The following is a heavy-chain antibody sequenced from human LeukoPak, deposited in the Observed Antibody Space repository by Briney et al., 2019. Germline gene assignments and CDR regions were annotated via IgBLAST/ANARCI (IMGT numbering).Heavy chain of an antibody. Sequence: PGGSLRLSCAASGFTVSSNYMSWVRQAPGKGLEWVSYISSSGSTIYYADSVKGRFTISRDNAKNSLYLQMNSLRAEDTAVYYCARDRRTYYYGSGSYYKTPSPPYYFDYWGQGTLVTVSS. CDR2: ISSSGSTI. CDR1: GFTVSSNY. D-gene: IGHD3-10*01. CDR3: ARDRRTYYYGSGSYYKTPSPPYYFDY. V-gene: IGHV3-11*04. J-gene: IGHJ4*02.